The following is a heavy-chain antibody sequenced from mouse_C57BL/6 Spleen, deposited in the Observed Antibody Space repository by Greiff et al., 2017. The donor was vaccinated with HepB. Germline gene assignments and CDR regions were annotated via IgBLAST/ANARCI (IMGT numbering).Heavy chain of an antibody. J-gene: IGHJ4*01. V-gene: IGHV1-81*01. CDR1: GYTFTSYG. CDR3: ARDSYYGSSYVAMDY. D-gene: IGHD1-1*01. Sequence: VQLQQSGAELARPGASVKLSCKASGYTFTSYGISWVKQRTGQGLEWIGEIYPRSGNTYYNEKFKGKATLTADKSSSTAYMELRSLTSEDSAVYFCARDSYYGSSYVAMDYWGQGTSVTVSS. CDR2: IYPRSGNT.